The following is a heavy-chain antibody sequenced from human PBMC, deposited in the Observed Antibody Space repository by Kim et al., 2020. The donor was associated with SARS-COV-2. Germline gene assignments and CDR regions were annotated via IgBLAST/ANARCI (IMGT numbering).Heavy chain of an antibody. CDR2: ISYDGSNK. D-gene: IGHD6-6*01. CDR1: GFTFSVYA. Sequence: GGSLRLSCAASGFTFSVYAMHWVRQAPGKGLEWVAIISYDGSNKNYADSVKGRFTISRDNSKNTLYLQMNSLTAEDTAVYYCARWDSSSPSAMDVWGQGTTVTVSS. CDR3: ARWDSSSPSAMDV. J-gene: IGHJ6*02. V-gene: IGHV3-30-3*01.